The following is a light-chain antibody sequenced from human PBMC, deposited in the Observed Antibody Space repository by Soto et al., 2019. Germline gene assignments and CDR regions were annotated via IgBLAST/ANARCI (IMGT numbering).Light chain of an antibody. CDR1: HDISNY. Sequence: DIQMTQSPSSLSASVGDRVTITCQASHDISNYLNWYQQKPGKAPKILIYDASVLEAGVPSRFSVGGSGTHFTLTISSLQAEDVATYYCQQFDNLPLTFGGGTKVEIK. V-gene: IGKV1-33*01. J-gene: IGKJ4*01. CDR3: QQFDNLPLT. CDR2: DAS.